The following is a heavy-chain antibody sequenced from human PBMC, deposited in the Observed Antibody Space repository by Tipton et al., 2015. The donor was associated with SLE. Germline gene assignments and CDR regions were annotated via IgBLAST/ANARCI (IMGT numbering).Heavy chain of an antibody. V-gene: IGHV4-4*08. CDR1: GASINTNY. Sequence: TLSLTCTVSGASINTNYWTWIRQPPGKGLEWIGYLYTSGTTKYNPSLKSRVTISVDTSKNQFSLKLNSVTAADTAVYYCARGVRIAVVKGWYFDLWGRGTLVTVSS. CDR2: LYTSGTT. D-gene: IGHD6-19*01. CDR3: ARGVRIAVVKGWYFDL. J-gene: IGHJ2*01.